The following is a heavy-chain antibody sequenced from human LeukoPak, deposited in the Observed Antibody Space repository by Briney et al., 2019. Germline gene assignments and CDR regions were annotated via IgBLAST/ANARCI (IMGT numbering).Heavy chain of an antibody. D-gene: IGHD3-22*01. CDR3: PRGGTMIVVDPFDY. CDR2: IYHSGST. Sequence: SEALSLTCTVSGYSISSGYYWGWIRQPPGKGLEWIGSIYHSGSTYYNPSLKSRVTISVDTSKNQFSLKLSSVTAADTAVYYCPRGGTMIVVDPFDYWGQGTLVTVSS. J-gene: IGHJ4*02. V-gene: IGHV4-38-2*02. CDR1: GYSISSGYY.